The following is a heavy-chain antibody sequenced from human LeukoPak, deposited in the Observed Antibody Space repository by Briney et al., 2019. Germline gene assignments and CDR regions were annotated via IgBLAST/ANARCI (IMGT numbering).Heavy chain of an antibody. CDR1: GFTFSSYW. D-gene: IGHD5-18*01. CDR2: INSDGSST. Sequence: GGSLRLSCAASGFTFSSYWMHWVRQAPGKGLEWVSRINSDGSSTSYADSVKGRFTISRDNAKNTLYLQMNSLRAEDTAVYYCAREGQLWGRYNWFDPWGQGTLVTVSS. J-gene: IGHJ5*02. V-gene: IGHV3-74*01. CDR3: AREGQLWGRYNWFDP.